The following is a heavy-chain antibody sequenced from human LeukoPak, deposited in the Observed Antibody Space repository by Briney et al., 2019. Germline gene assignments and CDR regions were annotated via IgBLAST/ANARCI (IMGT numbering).Heavy chain of an antibody. Sequence: SETLSLTCTVSGGSISSGDYYWSWIRQPPGKGLEWIGYIYYSGSTYYNPSLKSRVTISVDTSKNQFSLKLSSVTAADTAVYYCARDLRDYDILTVPPRANWFDPWGQGTLVTVSS. V-gene: IGHV4-30-4*01. CDR3: ARDLRDYDILTVPPRANWFDP. D-gene: IGHD3-9*01. J-gene: IGHJ5*02. CDR1: GGSISSGDYY. CDR2: IYYSGST.